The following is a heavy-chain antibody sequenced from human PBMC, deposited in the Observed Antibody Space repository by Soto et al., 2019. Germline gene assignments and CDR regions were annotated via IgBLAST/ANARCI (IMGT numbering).Heavy chain of an antibody. CDR1: GYTFTGYY. J-gene: IGHJ4*02. CDR3: AIDYGSGSHSAPTY. CDR2: INPNSGGT. Sequence: ASVKVSCKASGYTFTGYYMHWVRQAPGQGLEWKGWINPNSGGTNYAQKFQGWVTMTRDTSISTAYMEMSRLRSDDTAVYYCAIDYGSGSHSAPTYWGQGTLVTVSS. D-gene: IGHD3-10*01. V-gene: IGHV1-2*04.